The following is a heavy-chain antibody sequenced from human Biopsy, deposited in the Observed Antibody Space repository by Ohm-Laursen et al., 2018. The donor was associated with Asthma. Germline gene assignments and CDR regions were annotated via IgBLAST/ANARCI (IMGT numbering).Heavy chain of an antibody. D-gene: IGHD3-9*01. V-gene: IGHV1-3*01. CDR3: ARTYYDFLTGQVIDAFAI. J-gene: IGHJ3*02. CDR1: GYTFISYA. Sequence: GASVKVSCKVSGYTFISYAIHWVRQAPGQRLEWMGWINAGNGNTKYSQKFQGRVTITRDTSASTAYMELSSLRSEDTAVYYCARTYYDFLTGQVIDAFAIWGQGTMVTVSS. CDR2: INAGNGNT.